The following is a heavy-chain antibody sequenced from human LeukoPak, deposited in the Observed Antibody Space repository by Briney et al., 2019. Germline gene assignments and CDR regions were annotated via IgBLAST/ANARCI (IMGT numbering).Heavy chain of an antibody. V-gene: IGHV4-4*07. CDR1: GGSISSYY. CDR2: IYISGST. Sequence: SETLSLTCTVSGGSISSYYWSWLRQPAGKGLEWMGRIYISGSTNYNPSLKSRVTMSVDTSKNQFSLKLSSVTAADTAVYYCARYRAFDIRGQGTMVTVS. CDR3: ARYRAFDI. J-gene: IGHJ3*02.